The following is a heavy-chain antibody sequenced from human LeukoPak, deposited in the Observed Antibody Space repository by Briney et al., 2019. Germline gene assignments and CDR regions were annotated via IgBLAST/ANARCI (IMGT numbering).Heavy chain of an antibody. CDR3: ARGFVASMVRGVGWRGEMYYFDY. J-gene: IGHJ4*02. CDR2: IIPIFGTA. CDR1: GGTFSSYA. Sequence: ASVKVSCKASGGTFSSYAISWVRQAPGQGLEWMGGIIPIFGTANYAQKLQGRVTMTTDTSTSTAYMELRSLRSDDTAVYYCARGFVASMVRGVGWRGEMYYFDYWGQGTLVTVSS. D-gene: IGHD3-10*01. V-gene: IGHV1-69*05.